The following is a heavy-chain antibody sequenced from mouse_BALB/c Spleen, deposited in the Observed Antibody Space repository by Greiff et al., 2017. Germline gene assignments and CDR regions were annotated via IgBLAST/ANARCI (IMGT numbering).Heavy chain of an antibody. CDR1: GYTFSSYW. J-gene: IGHJ2*01. CDR3: ARGGYYGSSCYFDY. V-gene: IGHV1-9*01. Sequence: QVQLQQSGAELMKPGASVKISCKATGYTFSSYWIEWVKQRPGHGLEWIGEILPGSGSTNYNEKFKGKATFTADTSSNTAYMQLSSLTSEDSAVYYCARGGYYGSSCYFDYWGQGTTLTVSS. D-gene: IGHD1-1*01. CDR2: ILPGSGST.